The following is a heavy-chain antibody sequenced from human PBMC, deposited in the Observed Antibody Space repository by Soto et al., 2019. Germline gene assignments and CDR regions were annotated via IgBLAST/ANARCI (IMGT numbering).Heavy chain of an antibody. J-gene: IGHJ3*02. V-gene: IGHV1-69*18. CDR3: ARDSRLWGSTGWKRENLFDI. CDR2: IIPIFGTP. CDR1: GGNFNTYP. D-gene: IGHD3-16*01. Sequence: QVQLEQSGAEVKRPGSSVKVSCKTSGGNFNTYPISWVRQAPGHRLEWMGKIIPIFGTPDYAQKFQGRVTINADEATTTVYMELRGLKSDDSAVYYCARDSRLWGSTGWKRENLFDIWGQGTIVTVSS.